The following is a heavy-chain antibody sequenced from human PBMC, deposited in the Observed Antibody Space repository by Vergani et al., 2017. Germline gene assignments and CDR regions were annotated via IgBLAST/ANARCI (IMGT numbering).Heavy chain of an antibody. CDR2: IRSSSSYP. J-gene: IGHJ4*02. V-gene: IGHV3-11*05. Sequence: QVQLVESGGGLVKPGGSLRLSCAASGFPFSDYYMSWIRQAPGKGLEWFSYIRSSSSYPNYADSVKGRFTISRDNAQNCLNLQMNRLRAEDTAVYYCARTSSSWHKDFDYWGQGTLVTVSS. D-gene: IGHD6-13*01. CDR3: ARTSSSWHKDFDY. CDR1: GFPFSDYY.